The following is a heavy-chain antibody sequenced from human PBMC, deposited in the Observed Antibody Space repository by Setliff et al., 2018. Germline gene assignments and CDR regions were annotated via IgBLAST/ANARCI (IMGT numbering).Heavy chain of an antibody. J-gene: IGHJ6*03. V-gene: IGHV1-69*05. CDR3: AREGVDTRSSTDYRFYMDV. CDR2: TIPMFGTT. Sequence: SVKVSCKASGATFSSYGISWVRQAPGQGLEWMGGTIPMFGTTEYAQKFQGRLTIITDESTNTAFMQLSSLRSDDTAVYYCAREGVDTRSSTDYRFYMDVWGKGTTVTVSS. D-gene: IGHD5-18*01. CDR1: GATFSSYG.